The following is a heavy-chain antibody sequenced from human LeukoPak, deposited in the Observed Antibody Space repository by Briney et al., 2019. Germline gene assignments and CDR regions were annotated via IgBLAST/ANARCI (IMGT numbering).Heavy chain of an antibody. CDR1: GYTFTSYA. CDR3: ARYTTVTDAFDI. J-gene: IGHJ3*02. CDR2: INAGNGNT. Sequence: ASVKVSCKASGYTFTSYAMHWVRQAPGQRLEWMGWINAGNGNTKYSQKFQGRVTITRDTSASTAYMELSSLRSEDTAVYYCARYTTVTDAFDIWGQGTMVTVSS. D-gene: IGHD4-17*01. V-gene: IGHV1-3*01.